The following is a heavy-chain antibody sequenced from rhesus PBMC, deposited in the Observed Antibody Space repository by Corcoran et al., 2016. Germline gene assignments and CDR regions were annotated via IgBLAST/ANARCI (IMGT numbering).Heavy chain of an antibody. CDR3: ASYGSNYVFDY. Sequence: QLQLQESGPVLVKPSETLFLTCAVSGGSIRRHWWSWIRQPPGKGLELIGLISGSGGSTSYNTSLKSRVTISTDTSKNQLSLKLISVTAADTAVYYCASYGSNYVFDYWGQGVLVTVSS. CDR1: GGSIRRHW. J-gene: IGHJ4*01. CDR2: ISGSGGST. D-gene: IGHD4-29*01. V-gene: IGHV4-173*01.